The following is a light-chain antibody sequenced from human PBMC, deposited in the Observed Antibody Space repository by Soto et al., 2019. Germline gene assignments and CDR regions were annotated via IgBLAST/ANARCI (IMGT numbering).Light chain of an antibody. CDR3: CSYAPSSTYV. CDR1: SSDVGNYNL. J-gene: IGLJ1*01. Sequence: QSALAQPASVSGSPGQSIAISCTGTSSDVGNYNLVSWYQQYPGKAPKLIIYEVYKRPSGVSRRFSGSKSGNTASLTISGLQAEDEADYFCCSYAPSSTYVFGTGTKVTVL. CDR2: EVY. V-gene: IGLV2-23*02.